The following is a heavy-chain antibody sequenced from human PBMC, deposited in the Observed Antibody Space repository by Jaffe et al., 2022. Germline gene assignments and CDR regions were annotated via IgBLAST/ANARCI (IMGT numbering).Heavy chain of an antibody. J-gene: IGHJ4*02. CDR1: GFTFDDYA. V-gene: IGHV3-43D*04. Sequence: EVQLVESGGVVVQPGGSLRLSCAASGFTFDDYAMHWVRQAPGKGLEWVSLISWDGGSTYYADSVKGRFTISRDNSKNSLYLQMNSLRAEDTALYYCAKDIVPLPLAAAEIGFDYWGQGTLVTVSS. D-gene: IGHD6-13*01. CDR3: AKDIVPLPLAAAEIGFDY. CDR2: ISWDGGST.